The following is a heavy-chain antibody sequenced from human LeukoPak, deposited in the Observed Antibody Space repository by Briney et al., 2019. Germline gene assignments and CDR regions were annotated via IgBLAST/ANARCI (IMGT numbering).Heavy chain of an antibody. D-gene: IGHD3-22*01. V-gene: IGHV3-48*01. CDR1: GFTFSSYS. CDR3: ARGSTYYDSSGQVPFDY. J-gene: IGHJ4*02. Sequence: GGSLRLSCAASGFTFSSYSMNWVRQAPGKGLEWGSYISGGSSTIYYADSVKGRFTISRDNGKNTLYLQMNSLRAEDTAVYYCARGSTYYDSSGQVPFDYWGQGTLVTVSS. CDR2: ISGGSSTI.